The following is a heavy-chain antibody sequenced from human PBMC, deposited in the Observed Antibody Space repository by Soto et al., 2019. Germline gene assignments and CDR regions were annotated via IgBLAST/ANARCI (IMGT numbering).Heavy chain of an antibody. CDR3: ARSRHSSSSPDY. J-gene: IGHJ4*02. D-gene: IGHD6-6*01. V-gene: IGHV4-4*07. Sequence: SETLSLTCTVSGGAISSYYWSWIRQPAGKGLEWIGRIYTSGSTNYNPSLKSRVTMSVDTSKNQFSLKLSSVTAADTAVYYCARSRHSSSSPDYWGQGTLVTVSS. CDR2: IYTSGST. CDR1: GGAISSYY.